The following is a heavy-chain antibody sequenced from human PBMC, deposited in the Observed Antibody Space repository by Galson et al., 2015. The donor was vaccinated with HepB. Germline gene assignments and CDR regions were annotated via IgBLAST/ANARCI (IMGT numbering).Heavy chain of an antibody. CDR2: ISVYEGNT. D-gene: IGHD1-1*01. CDR1: DYIFTSYG. J-gene: IGHJ4*02. V-gene: IGHV1-18*01. CDR3: ALWGTGHFDY. Sequence: SVKVSCKASDYIFTSYGISWVRQAPGQGLEWMGWISVYEGNTSYAQKLQGRVTMTTDISTTTAYMELRSLRSDDTAVYYCALWGTGHFDYWGQGTLVTVSS.